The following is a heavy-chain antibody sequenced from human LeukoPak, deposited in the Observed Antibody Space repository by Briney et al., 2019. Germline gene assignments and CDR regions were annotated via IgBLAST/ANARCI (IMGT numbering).Heavy chain of an antibody. V-gene: IGHV3-23*01. CDR1: GFNFITAA. J-gene: IGHJ4*02. CDR2: IGSSGGST. D-gene: IGHD1-20*01. Sequence: QTGGSLRLSCAASGFNFITAAMTWVRQAPGKGLEWVSLIGSSGGSTYYADSVKGRFTISRDNSKNTLYLQMNSLRAEDTAVYYCAKGVTGTTPASDFDYWGQGTLVTVSS. CDR3: AKGVTGTTPASDFDY.